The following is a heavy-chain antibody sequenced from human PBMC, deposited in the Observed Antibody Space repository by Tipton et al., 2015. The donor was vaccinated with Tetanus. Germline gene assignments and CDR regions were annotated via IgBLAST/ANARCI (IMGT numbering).Heavy chain of an antibody. J-gene: IGHJ5*02. Sequence: TLSLTCTVSGGSISAYYWSWIRQPPGKGLEWIGYIYFNGSTKYNPSLKSRVTISIDTSKNQFSARLSPVFAADTAVYYCAGVLRSESVGWFDPWGQGTLVTVSS. CDR3: AGVLRSESVGWFDP. CDR2: IYFNGST. D-gene: IGHD3-3*01. V-gene: IGHV4-59*08. CDR1: GGSISAYY.